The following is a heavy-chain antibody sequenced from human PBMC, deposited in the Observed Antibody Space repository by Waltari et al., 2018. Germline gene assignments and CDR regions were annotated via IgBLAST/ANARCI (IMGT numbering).Heavy chain of an antibody. D-gene: IGHD6-19*01. CDR3: ARGDSSGWYYFDY. J-gene: IGHJ4*02. Sequence: EVQLVESGGGLVQPGGSLRLSCAASGFTFSSYDMYWVRQATGKGLEWVSAIGTAGDTYYPGSVKGRFTISRENAKNSLYLQMNSLRAGDTAVYYCARGDSSGWYYFDYWGQGTLVTVSS. CDR2: IGTAGDT. CDR1: GFTFSSYD. V-gene: IGHV3-13*01.